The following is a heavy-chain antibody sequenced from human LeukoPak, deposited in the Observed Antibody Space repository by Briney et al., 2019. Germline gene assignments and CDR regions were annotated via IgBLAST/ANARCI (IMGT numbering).Heavy chain of an antibody. CDR2: IIPIFGTA. Sequence: SVKVSCKASGGTFSSYAISWVRQAPGQGLEWMGGIIPIFGTANYAQKFQGRVTITADESTSTAYMELSSLRSEDTAVYYCAREPRLRYFDWLPNFFDYWGQGTLVTVSS. CDR3: AREPRLRYFDWLPNFFDY. CDR1: GGTFSSYA. J-gene: IGHJ4*02. D-gene: IGHD3-9*01. V-gene: IGHV1-69*01.